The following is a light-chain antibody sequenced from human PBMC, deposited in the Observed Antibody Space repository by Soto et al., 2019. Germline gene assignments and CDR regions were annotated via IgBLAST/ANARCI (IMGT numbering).Light chain of an antibody. Sequence: DIQMTQSPASLSASVADRVTSTCRASQCISNYLNWYQQKPGKAPNLLIYAASSLRSGVPSRSSGSVSGTDFNLTISSLQPEDCATYSCQQSYTTLFTFGPGTNVEIK. CDR2: AAS. J-gene: IGKJ3*01. CDR3: QQSYTTLFT. V-gene: IGKV1-39*01. CDR1: QCISNY.